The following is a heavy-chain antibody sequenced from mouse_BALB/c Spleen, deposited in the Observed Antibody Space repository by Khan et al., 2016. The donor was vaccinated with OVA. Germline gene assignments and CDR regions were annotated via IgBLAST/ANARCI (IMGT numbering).Heavy chain of an antibody. CDR1: GFTFSDYY. Sequence: EVELVESGGGLVKPGGSLKLSCAASGFTFSDYYMYWVRQTPEQRLEWVATISDGGIYTYYPDSVKGRFTISRDDVKNNLYLQMSSLKSEATAMFYYVRGYYGNRFAYWGQGTLVTVSA. CDR2: ISDGGIYT. CDR3: VRGYYGNRFAY. D-gene: IGHD2-1*01. J-gene: IGHJ3*01. V-gene: IGHV5-4*02.